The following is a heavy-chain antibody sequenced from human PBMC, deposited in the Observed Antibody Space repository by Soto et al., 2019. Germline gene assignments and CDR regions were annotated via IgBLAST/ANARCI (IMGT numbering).Heavy chain of an antibody. CDR2: IKQDGSEK. J-gene: IGHJ4*02. V-gene: IGHV3-7*01. CDR1: GFNFDNYW. Sequence: EVQLVESGGGLVQPGGSLRLSCAASGFNFDNYWMSWVRQAPGKGLEWVANIKQDGSEKYYVDFVKGRFTISRDNAKISLYLQMNSLRVEDTAAYYCTRGGDFWGQGTLVTVSS. CDR3: TRGGDF.